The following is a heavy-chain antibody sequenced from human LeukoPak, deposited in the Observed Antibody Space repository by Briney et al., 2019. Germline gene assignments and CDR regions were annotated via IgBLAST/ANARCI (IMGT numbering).Heavy chain of an antibody. V-gene: IGHV3-7*03. CDR2: IKQDGSEK. Sequence: GGSLRLSCAASGFTFSSYWKSWVRQAPGKGLEWVANIKQDGSEKYYVDSVKGRFTISRDNAKNSLYLQMNSLRAEDTAVYYCARVRWAGGYSYGLFDYWGQGTLVTVSS. CDR3: ARVRWAGGYSYGLFDY. D-gene: IGHD5-18*01. CDR1: GFTFSSYW. J-gene: IGHJ4*02.